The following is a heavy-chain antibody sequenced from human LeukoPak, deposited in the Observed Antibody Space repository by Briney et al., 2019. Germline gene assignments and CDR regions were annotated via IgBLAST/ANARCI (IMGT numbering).Heavy chain of an antibody. D-gene: IGHD3-10*01. CDR1: GFTFRDYW. CDR2: IKPDGSEK. CDR3: AGSFGDVKNF. J-gene: IGHJ4*01. Sequence: GGSLRLSCAGSGFTFRDYWMSWLRQAPGKGPEWVAHIKPDGSEKYYVDSVKGRFIISRDDARNSLSPQMNSLRAENTAVYYCAGSFGDVKNFWGQGTLVTVSS. V-gene: IGHV3-7*01.